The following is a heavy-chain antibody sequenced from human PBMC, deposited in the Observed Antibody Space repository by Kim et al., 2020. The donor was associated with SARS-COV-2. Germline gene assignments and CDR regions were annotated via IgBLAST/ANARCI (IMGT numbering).Heavy chain of an antibody. CDR1: GGSISSSNW. Sequence: SETLSLTCAVSGGSISSSNWWSWVRQPPGKGLEWIGEIYHSGSTNYNPSLKSRVTISVDKSKNQFSLKLSSVTAADTAVYYCARTNSSGWYGSYYYGMYVWGQGTTVTVSS. D-gene: IGHD6-19*01. V-gene: IGHV4-4*02. CDR2: IYHSGST. J-gene: IGHJ6*02. CDR3: ARTNSSGWYGSYYYGMYV.